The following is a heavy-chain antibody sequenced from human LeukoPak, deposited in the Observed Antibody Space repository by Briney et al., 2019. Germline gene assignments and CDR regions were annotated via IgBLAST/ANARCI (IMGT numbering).Heavy chain of an antibody. J-gene: IGHJ4*02. CDR1: GFAFSSQP. CDR3: AKDARRTSGWYFFDY. CDR2: ISDSGSIT. D-gene: IGHD6-19*01. Sequence: AGGSLRLSCAASGFAFSSQPMGWVRQAPGKGLEWFSVISDSGSITYSADSVKGRFTTSRNNSKTTLFLQMNSLRAEGTAVYYCAKDARRTSGWYFFDYWGQGTLVTVSS. V-gene: IGHV3-23*01.